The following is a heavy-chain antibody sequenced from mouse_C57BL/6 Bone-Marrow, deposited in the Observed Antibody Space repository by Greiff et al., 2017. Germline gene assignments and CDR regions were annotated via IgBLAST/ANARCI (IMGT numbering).Heavy chain of an antibody. V-gene: IGHV1-64*01. D-gene: IGHD1-1*01. CDR2: IHPNSGST. CDR3: ARRGYYGSHWYIDV. J-gene: IGHJ1*03. CDR1: GYTFTSYW. Sequence: QVQLQQPGAELVKPGASVKLSCKASGYTFTSYWMHWVKQRPGQGLEWIGMIHPNSGSTNYNEKFKSKATLTVDKSSSTAYMQLSSLTSEDSAVYYCARRGYYGSHWYIDVGGTGTTVTVSS.